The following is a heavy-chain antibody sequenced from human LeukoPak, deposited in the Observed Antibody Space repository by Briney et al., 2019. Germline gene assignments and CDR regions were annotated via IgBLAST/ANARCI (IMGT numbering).Heavy chain of an antibody. V-gene: IGHV1-2*02. CDR1: GYTFTDYL. CDR2: INLGSGGT. CDR3: ARDLSTSATWEFGY. D-gene: IGHD6-25*01. Sequence: GASVKVSCKTSGYTFTDYLMHWVRQAPGQGLEWMGWINLGSGGTKYAQRFQGRVTMTRDTSISTAYMDLSRLRSDDTAVYYCARDLSTSATWEFGYWGQGTLVTVSS. J-gene: IGHJ4*02.